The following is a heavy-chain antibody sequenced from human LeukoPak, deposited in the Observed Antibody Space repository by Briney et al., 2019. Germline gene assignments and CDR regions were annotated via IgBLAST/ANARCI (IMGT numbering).Heavy chain of an antibody. CDR3: ARASGYCTNGVCPDYYYYYMDV. CDR1: GGSISSGSYY. V-gene: IGHV4-61*02. J-gene: IGHJ6*03. D-gene: IGHD2-8*01. Sequence: SETLSLTRTVSGGSISSGSYYWSWIRQPAGKGLEWIGRIYTSGSTNYNPSLKSRVTISVDTSKNQFSLKLSSVTAADTAVYYCARASGYCTNGVCPDYYYYYMDVWGKGTTVTVSS. CDR2: IYTSGST.